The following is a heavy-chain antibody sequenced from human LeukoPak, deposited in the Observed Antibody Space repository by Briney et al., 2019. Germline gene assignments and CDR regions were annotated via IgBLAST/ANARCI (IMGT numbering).Heavy chain of an antibody. CDR1: GFTFSSYG. CDR2: ISYDGSNK. Sequence: GGSLRLSCAASGFTFSSYGMRWVRQDPGKGLEWVAVISYDGSNKYYADSVKGRFTISRDNSKSTLYLQMNSLRAEDTAVYYCAKDDASSGLFDYWGQGTLVTVSS. V-gene: IGHV3-30*18. J-gene: IGHJ4*02. CDR3: AKDDASSGLFDY. D-gene: IGHD6-19*01.